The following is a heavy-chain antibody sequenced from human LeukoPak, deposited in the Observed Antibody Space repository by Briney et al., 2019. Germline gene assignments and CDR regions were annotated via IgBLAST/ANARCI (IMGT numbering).Heavy chain of an antibody. V-gene: IGHV4-31*03. Sequence: PSETLSLTCTVSGGSISSGGYYWSWIRQHPGKGLEWIGYIYYSGSTYYNPSLKSRVTISVDTSKNQFSLELSSVTAADTAVYYCARHVHCSGGGCYWYGMDGWGQGTTVTVSS. J-gene: IGHJ6*02. CDR2: IYYSGST. CDR3: ARHVHCSGGGCYWYGMDG. CDR1: GGSISSGGYY. D-gene: IGHD2-15*01.